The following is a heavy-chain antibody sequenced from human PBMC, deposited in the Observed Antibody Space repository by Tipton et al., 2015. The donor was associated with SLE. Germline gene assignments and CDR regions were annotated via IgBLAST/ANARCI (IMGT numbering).Heavy chain of an antibody. D-gene: IGHD3-10*01. J-gene: IGHJ4*02. CDR1: GGSISSHY. CDR3: ARGVVQGVPFDY. CDR2: IYYSGST. V-gene: IGHV4-59*11. Sequence: TLSLTCTVSGGSISSHYWSWIRQPPGKGLEWIGYIYYSGSTHYNPSLKSRVTISVDTSKNQFSLKLSSVTAADTAVYYCARGVVQGVPFDYWGQGTLVTVSS.